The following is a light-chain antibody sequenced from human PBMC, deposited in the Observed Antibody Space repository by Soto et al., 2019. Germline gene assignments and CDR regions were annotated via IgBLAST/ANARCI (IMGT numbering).Light chain of an antibody. CDR1: NSDIGGYNY. Sequence: QSALTQPRSVSGSPGQSVTISCTGTNSDIGGYNYVSWYQQHPGKAPKVMIYDVNRRPSGVPDRFSGSKSGNTASPTISGLQAEDEADYYCCSYAGRYNFWVFGGGTKLTVL. V-gene: IGLV2-11*01. J-gene: IGLJ3*02. CDR3: CSYAGRYNFWV. CDR2: DVN.